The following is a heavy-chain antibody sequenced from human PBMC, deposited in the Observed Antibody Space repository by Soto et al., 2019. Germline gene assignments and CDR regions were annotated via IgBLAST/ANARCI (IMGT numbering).Heavy chain of an antibody. J-gene: IGHJ6*02. CDR1: GFTFSSYS. D-gene: IGHD3-10*01. CDR2: ISSSSSTI. CDR3: ARGLRGYYGSGSSAGV. Sequence: PGGSLRLSCAASGFTFSSYSMNWVLQAPWKGLEWVSYISSSSSTIYYADSVKGRFTISRDNAKNSLYLQMNSLRDEDTAVYYCARGLRGYYGSGSSAGVWGQGTTVTVSS. V-gene: IGHV3-48*02.